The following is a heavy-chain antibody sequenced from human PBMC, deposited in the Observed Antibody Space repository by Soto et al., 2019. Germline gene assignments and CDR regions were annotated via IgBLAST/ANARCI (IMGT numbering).Heavy chain of an antibody. V-gene: IGHV4-39*01. CDR2: IYYSGST. CDR1: GGSISSSSYY. J-gene: IGHJ6*02. Sequence: SETLSLTCTVSGGSISSSSYYWGWIRQPPGKGLEWIGSIYYSGSTYYNPSLKSRVTISVDTSKNQFSLKLSSVTAADTAVYYCARHGWGESSKRTYYYYGMDVWGQGTTVTVSS. CDR3: ARHGWGESSKRTYYYYGMDV. D-gene: IGHD3-16*01.